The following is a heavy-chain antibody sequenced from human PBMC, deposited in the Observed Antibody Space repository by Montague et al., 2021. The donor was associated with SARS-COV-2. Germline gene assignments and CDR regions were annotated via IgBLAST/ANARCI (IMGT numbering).Heavy chain of an antibody. V-gene: IGHV4-30-2*01. CDR2: IYQNGTT. CDR3: ARSMIRGGLNLFDP. CDR1: GASISNGGYT. D-gene: IGHD3-10*01. J-gene: IGHJ5*02. Sequence: TLSLTCAVSGASISNGGYTWSWIRRPPGKGLEWIGYIYQNGTTRYNPSLKSRVTMSVDKSKNQFSLQLTSVIAADTAIYFCARSMIRGGLNLFDPWGQGTLVTVSS.